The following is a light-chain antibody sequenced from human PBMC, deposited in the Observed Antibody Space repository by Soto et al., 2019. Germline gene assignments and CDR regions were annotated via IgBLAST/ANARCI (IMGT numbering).Light chain of an antibody. CDR2: EGS. CDR3: CSYAGSSTFEV. CDR1: SSDVGSYNL. V-gene: IGLV2-23*03. J-gene: IGLJ1*01. Sequence: QSALTQPASVSGSPGQSITISCTGTSSDVGSYNLVSWYQQHPGKAPKLMIYEGSTRPSGVSNRFSGSKSGNTASLTISGLQAEDEADYYCCSYAGSSTFEVFGTGTKLTVL.